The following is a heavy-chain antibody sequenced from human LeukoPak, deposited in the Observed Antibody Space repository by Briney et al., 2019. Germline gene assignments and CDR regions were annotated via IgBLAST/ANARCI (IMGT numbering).Heavy chain of an antibody. CDR3: ARDRPGYWGFDY. Sequence: ASVKVSCKASGYTFTGYYMHWVRQAPGQGLEWMGWISAYNGNTNYAQKLQGRVTMTTDTSTSTAYMELRSLRSDDTAVYYCARDRPGYWGFDYWGQGTLVTVSS. CDR1: GYTFTGYY. V-gene: IGHV1-18*04. J-gene: IGHJ4*02. CDR2: ISAYNGNT. D-gene: IGHD2-2*03.